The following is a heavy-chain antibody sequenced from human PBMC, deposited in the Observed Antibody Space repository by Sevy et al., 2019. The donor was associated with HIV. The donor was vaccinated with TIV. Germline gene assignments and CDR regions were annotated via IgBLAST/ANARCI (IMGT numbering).Heavy chain of an antibody. D-gene: IGHD6-13*01. V-gene: IGHV4-59*01. CDR1: GVSISSYY. CDR2: IYYSGST. J-gene: IGHJ4*02. Sequence: SETLSLTCAVSGVSISSYYWSWIRQPPGKGLEWIGYIYYSGSTNYNPSLKKRVTISVDTSKNQFSLKLSSGTAADTAVYYCARERQLVLDYWGQGTLVTVSS. CDR3: ARERQLVLDY.